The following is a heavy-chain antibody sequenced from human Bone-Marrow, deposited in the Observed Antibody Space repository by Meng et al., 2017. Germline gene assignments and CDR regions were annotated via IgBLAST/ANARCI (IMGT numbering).Heavy chain of an antibody. J-gene: IGHJ4*02. Sequence: GESLKISCAASGFTFSSYEMNWVRQAPGKGLEWVSAISGSGGSTYYADSVKGRFTISRDSSKNTLFLQMNSLRAEDTAVYFCAKEGIVATPDYWGQGTLVTVSS. V-gene: IGHV3-23*01. CDR3: AKEGIVATPDY. CDR2: ISGSGGST. CDR1: GFTFSSYE. D-gene: IGHD5-12*01.